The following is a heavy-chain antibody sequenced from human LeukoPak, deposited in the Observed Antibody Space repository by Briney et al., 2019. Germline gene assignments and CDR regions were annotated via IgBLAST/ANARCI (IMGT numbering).Heavy chain of an antibody. CDR2: ISWNSGSI. Sequence: GRSLRLSCAASGFTFDDYAMQWVRQAPGKGLEWVSGISWNSGSIGYADSVKGRFTISRDNAKNSLYLQMNSLRAEDTALYYCAKGLSYGYYYYYGMDVWGQGTTVTVSS. J-gene: IGHJ6*02. V-gene: IGHV3-9*01. CDR3: AKGLSYGYYYYYGMDV. CDR1: GFTFDDYA. D-gene: IGHD5-18*01.